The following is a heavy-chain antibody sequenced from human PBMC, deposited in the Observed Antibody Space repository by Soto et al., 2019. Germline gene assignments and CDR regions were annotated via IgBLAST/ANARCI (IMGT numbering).Heavy chain of an antibody. CDR1: GGSISSSNW. Sequence: SETLSLTCAVSGGSISSSNWWSWVRQPPGKGLEWIGEIYHSGSTNYNPSLKSRVTISVDKSKNQFSLKLSSVTAADTAVYYCARDPGVGVLSYFDYWGQGTLVTVSS. D-gene: IGHD1-26*01. CDR3: ARDPGVGVLSYFDY. J-gene: IGHJ4*02. V-gene: IGHV4-4*02. CDR2: IYHSGST.